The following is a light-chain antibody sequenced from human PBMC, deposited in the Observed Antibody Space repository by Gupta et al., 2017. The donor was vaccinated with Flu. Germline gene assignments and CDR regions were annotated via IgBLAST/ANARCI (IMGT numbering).Light chain of an antibody. CDR2: RNN. CDR3: AAWDDTQNDNWV. J-gene: IGLJ3*02. Sequence: GQRVTISCSGSSSHIGSTTVNWYQQLPGTAPTLPISRNNQRPSGAPDRFSGSKSGTSASLAISGLQDEEEADYYCAAWDDTQNDNWVFGGGTKLTVL. V-gene: IGLV1-44*01. CDR1: SSHIGSTT.